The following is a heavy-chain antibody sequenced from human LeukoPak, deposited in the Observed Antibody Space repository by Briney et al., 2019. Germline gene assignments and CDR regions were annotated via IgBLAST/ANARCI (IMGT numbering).Heavy chain of an antibody. V-gene: IGHV4-38-2*02. CDR2: FYQGGST. D-gene: IGHD6-13*01. CDR3: ARRRSPGYSSSWYYYYYYMDV. Sequence: PSETLSLTCTVSGYSISSGYYWGWIRQPPGKGLEWIGTFYQGGSTSYNPSVKSRVTISVDTSKNQFSLRLNSLTVADTAMYYCARRRSPGYSSSWYYYYYYMDVWGKGTTVTISS. CDR1: GYSISSGYY. J-gene: IGHJ6*03.